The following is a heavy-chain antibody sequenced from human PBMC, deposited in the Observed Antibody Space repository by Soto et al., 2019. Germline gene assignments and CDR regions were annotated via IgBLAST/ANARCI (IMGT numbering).Heavy chain of an antibody. CDR3: AKMGGYYDFWRGRTPGYYYYGMDV. CDR2: ISGSGGST. Sequence: GGSLRLSCAASGFTFSSYAMSWVRQAPGKGLEWVSAISGSGGSTYYADSVKGRFTISRDNSKNTLYLQMNSLRAEDTAVYYCAKMGGYYDFWRGRTPGYYYYGMDVWGQGTTVTVSS. J-gene: IGHJ6*02. D-gene: IGHD3-3*01. CDR1: GFTFSSYA. V-gene: IGHV3-23*01.